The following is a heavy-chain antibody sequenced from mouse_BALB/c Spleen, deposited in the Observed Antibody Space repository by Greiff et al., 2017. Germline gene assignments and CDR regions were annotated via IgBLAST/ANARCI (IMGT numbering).Heavy chain of an antibody. J-gene: IGHJ4*01. V-gene: IGHV7-1*02. CDR3: ARGVFYGYGAMDY. CDR1: GFTFSDFY. Sequence: EVNLVESGGGLVQPGVSLRLSCATSGFTFSDFYMEWVRQPPGKRLEWIAASRNKANDYTTEYSASVKGRFIVSRDTSQSILYLQMNALRAEDTAIYYCARGVFYGYGAMDYWGQGTSVTVSS. CDR2: SRNKANDYTT. D-gene: IGHD1-2*01.